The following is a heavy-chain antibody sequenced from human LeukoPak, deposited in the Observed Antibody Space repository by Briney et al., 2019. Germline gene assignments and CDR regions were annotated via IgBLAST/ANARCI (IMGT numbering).Heavy chain of an antibody. CDR3: ARRGTGHGMDV. Sequence: GGSLRLSCAASGFTFSSHWMHWVRQVPGKGLVWVSRINNDGSSASYVDSVKGRFTISRDNAKNTLFLQMNSLRAEDTAVYYCARRGTGHGMDVWGQGTTVIVSS. D-gene: IGHD1-1*01. CDR1: GFTFSSHW. J-gene: IGHJ6*02. CDR2: INNDGSSA. V-gene: IGHV3-74*01.